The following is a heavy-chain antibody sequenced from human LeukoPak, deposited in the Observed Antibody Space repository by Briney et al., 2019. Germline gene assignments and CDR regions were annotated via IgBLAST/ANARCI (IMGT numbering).Heavy chain of an antibody. CDR3: AKEEVPNDY. Sequence: GGSLRLSCAVSGFSLSINSMCWVRQAPGKGLEWVSGISRDVDKTYYVDSVEGRFTISRDTSKNTLYPQMDTLRVEDTATYYCAKEEVPNDYWGQGTLVTVSS. D-gene: IGHD2-2*01. J-gene: IGHJ4*02. CDR2: ISRDVDKT. V-gene: IGHV3-23*01. CDR1: GFSLSINS.